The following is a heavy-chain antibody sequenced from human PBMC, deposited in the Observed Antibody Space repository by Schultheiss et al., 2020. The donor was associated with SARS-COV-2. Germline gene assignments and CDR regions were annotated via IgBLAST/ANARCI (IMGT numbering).Heavy chain of an antibody. CDR2: IWYDGSNK. CDR1: GFTFSSYA. J-gene: IGHJ4*02. Sequence: GGSLRLSCAASGFTFSSYAMHWVRQAPGKGLEWVAVIWYDGSNKYYADSVKGQFTISRDNSKNTLYLQMNSLRAEDTAVYYCARDLTYYDILTGLGYWGQGTLVTVSS. CDR3: ARDLTYYDILTGLGY. D-gene: IGHD3-9*01. V-gene: IGHV3-30*04.